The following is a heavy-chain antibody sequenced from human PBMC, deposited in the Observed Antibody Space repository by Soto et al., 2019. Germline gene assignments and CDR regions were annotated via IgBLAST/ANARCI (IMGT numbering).Heavy chain of an antibody. J-gene: IGHJ4*02. V-gene: IGHV3-48*04. Sequence: PGGSLRLSCAASGFTFSSHSMNWVRQAPGKGLEWVSYITSSSSSIYYADSVKGRFTISRDNSKNTLFLQMDSLRVDDTGVYYCALTRRSSLLEVAGPGFEYWGQGTLVTVSS. CDR3: ALTRRSSLLEVAGPGFEY. CDR2: ITSSSSSI. CDR1: GFTFSSHS. D-gene: IGHD6-19*01.